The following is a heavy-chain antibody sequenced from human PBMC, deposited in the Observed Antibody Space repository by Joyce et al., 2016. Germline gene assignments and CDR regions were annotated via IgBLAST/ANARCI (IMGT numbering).Heavy chain of an antibody. CDR3: ARSQCLAPLSS. D-gene: IGHD6-19*01. Sequence: QVQLQQWGAGLLKPSETLSLTCAVYGGPFRGYFWSWVRQPPGKGLEWIGDINYSGNANYSPSLKSRVTISIDTPKNQFSMKMMSVSAADTATYYWARSQCLAPLSSWGQGSLVTVSS. V-gene: IGHV4-34*02. J-gene: IGHJ5*02. CDR1: GGPFRGYF. CDR2: INYSGNA.